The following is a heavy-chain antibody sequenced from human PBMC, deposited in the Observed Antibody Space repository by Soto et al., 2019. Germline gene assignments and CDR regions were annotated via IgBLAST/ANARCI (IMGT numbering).Heavy chain of an antibody. CDR3: ARWFYFYDSNGYYDY. V-gene: IGHV3-11*06. D-gene: IGHD3-22*01. CDR1: GFTFSDHY. J-gene: IGHJ4*01. CDR2: ISNMNNYT. Sequence: GGSLRLSCVASGFTFSDHYMTWIRQAPGKGLEWVAYISNMNNYTSYSDAVKGRFTLSRDNAKNPLYLQMNSLRAEDTAMYWCARWFYFYDSNGYYDYWGQGSLVTAPQ.